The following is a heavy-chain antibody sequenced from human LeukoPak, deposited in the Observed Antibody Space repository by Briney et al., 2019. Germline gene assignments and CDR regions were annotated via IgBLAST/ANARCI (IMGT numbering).Heavy chain of an antibody. CDR3: ARDCSSTSCYEVGDY. CDR1: GFTFSSYA. V-gene: IGHV3-53*01. D-gene: IGHD2-2*01. Sequence: GGSLRLSCAASGFTFSSYAMSWVRQAPGKGLEWVSVIYSGGSTYYADSVKGRFTISRDNSKNTLYLQMNSLRAEDTAVYYCARDCSSTSCYEVGDYWGQGTLVTVSS. CDR2: IYSGGST. J-gene: IGHJ4*02.